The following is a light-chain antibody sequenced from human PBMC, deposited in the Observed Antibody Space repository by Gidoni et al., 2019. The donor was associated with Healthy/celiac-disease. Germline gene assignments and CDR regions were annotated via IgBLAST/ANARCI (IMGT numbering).Light chain of an antibody. J-gene: IGKJ4*01. CDR3: QQYYSFPRT. CDR2: A. V-gene: IGKV1D-8*01. Sequence: VIWMTQSPSLLYASTGDRVTISCRMSQGISSYLAWYQQKPGKDPELLIYAASRFSGSGSGTDFTLTISCLQSEDFATYYCQQYYSFPRTFGGGTKVEIK. CDR1: QGISSY.